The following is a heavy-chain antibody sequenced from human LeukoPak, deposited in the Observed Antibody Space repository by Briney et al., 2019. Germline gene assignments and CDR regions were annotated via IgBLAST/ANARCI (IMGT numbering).Heavy chain of an antibody. CDR1: GFTSSGYW. CDR3: ARDWGDYYDSSGYFYYYYYGMDV. CDR2: VNHDGSEK. V-gene: IGHV3-7*01. J-gene: IGHJ6*02. D-gene: IGHD3-22*01. Sequence: GGSLRLSCVVSGFTSSGYWMTWVRQAPGKGLEWVANVNHDGSEKHYADSVKGRFTISRDNAKNSLYLQMNSLRAEDTAVYYCARDWGDYYDSSGYFYYYYYGMDVWGQGTTVTVSS.